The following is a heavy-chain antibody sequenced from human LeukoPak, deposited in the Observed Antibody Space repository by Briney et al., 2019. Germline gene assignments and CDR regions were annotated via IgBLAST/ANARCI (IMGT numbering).Heavy chain of an antibody. D-gene: IGHD1-26*01. J-gene: IGHJ4*02. V-gene: IGHV3-23*01. Sequence: GGSLRLSCAASGFTLSNYAMSWVRQAPGKGLEWVSVISGSGAKPYYADSVKGRFTISRDNSRNTLYLQMNSLRAEDTAVYFCARELSSNSAWDYWGQGTLVPVSS. CDR2: ISGSGAKP. CDR1: GFTLSNYA. CDR3: ARELSSNSAWDY.